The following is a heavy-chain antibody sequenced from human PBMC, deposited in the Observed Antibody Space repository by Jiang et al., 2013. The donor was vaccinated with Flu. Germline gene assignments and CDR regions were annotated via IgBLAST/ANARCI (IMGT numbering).Heavy chain of an antibody. CDR1: GGTFSSYA. D-gene: IGHD2-2*01. CDR3: ARGRRESSTVHELYNWFDP. V-gene: IGHV1-69*01. Sequence: SSVKVSCKASGGTFSSYAISWVRQAPGQGLEWMGGIIPIFGTANYAQKFQGRVTITADESTSTAYMELSSLRSEDTAVYYCARGRRESSTVHELYNWFDPWGQGTLVTVSS. J-gene: IGHJ5*02. CDR2: IIPIFGTA.